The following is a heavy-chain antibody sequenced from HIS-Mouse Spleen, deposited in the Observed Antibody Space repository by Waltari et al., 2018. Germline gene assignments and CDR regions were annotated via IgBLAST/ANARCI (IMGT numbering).Heavy chain of an antibody. CDR1: GGSISSSSYY. CDR2: IYYSGRT. J-gene: IGHJ2*01. V-gene: IGHV4-39*07. CDR3: AREIPYSSSWYDWYFDL. Sequence: QLQLQESGPGLVKPSETLSLTCTVSGGSISSSSYYWGWIRQPPGKGLEWIGRIYYSGRTYYNPSLKSRVTISVDTSKNQFSLKRSSVTAADTAVYYCAREIPYSSSWYDWYFDLWGRGTLVTVSS. D-gene: IGHD6-13*01.